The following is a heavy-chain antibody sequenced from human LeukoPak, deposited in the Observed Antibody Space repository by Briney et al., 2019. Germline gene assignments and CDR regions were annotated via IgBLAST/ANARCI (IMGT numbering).Heavy chain of an antibody. CDR1: SGSITSYY. CDR2: IYSSGTT. V-gene: IGHV4-4*07. D-gene: IGHD6-19*01. Sequence: SETLSLTCTVSSGSITSYYWSWIRQPAGTGLEWIGRIYSSGTTNYNPSLKSRVTMSVDTSKNQFSLKLSSVTAADTAVYYCARDDSTGYGDWFDPWGQGTLVTVSS. J-gene: IGHJ5*02. CDR3: ARDDSTGYGDWFDP.